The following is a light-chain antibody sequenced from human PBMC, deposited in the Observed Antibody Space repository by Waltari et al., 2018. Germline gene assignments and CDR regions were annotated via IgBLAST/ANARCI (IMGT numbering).Light chain of an antibody. CDR2: INSDGSH. J-gene: IGLJ3*02. V-gene: IGLV4-69*01. Sequence: QLVVTQSSSASASLGASVKLTCTLDSGHSNNIIAWLQQQPGKGPRYLMKINSDGSHSKGDEIPDRFSGSSSGAERYLTISNLQSEDEGDYYCQTGGHGTWVFGGGTKLTVL. CDR1: SGHSNNI. CDR3: QTGGHGTWV.